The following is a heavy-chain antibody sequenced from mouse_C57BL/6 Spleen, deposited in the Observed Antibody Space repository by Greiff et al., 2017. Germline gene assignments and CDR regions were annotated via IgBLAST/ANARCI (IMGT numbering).Heavy chain of an antibody. D-gene: IGHD1-1*01. Sequence: QVQLKESGAELVRPGASVTLSCKASGYTFTDYEMHWVKQTPVHGLEWIGAIDPETGGTAYNQKFKGKAILTADKSSSTAYMELRSLTSEDSAVYYCTRAYYGSSLRYFDYWGQGTTLTVSS. CDR1: GYTFTDYE. J-gene: IGHJ2*01. CDR2: IDPETGGT. V-gene: IGHV1-15*01. CDR3: TRAYYGSSLRYFDY.